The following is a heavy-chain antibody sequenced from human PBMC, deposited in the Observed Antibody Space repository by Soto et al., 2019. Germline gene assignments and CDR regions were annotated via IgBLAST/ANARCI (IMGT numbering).Heavy chain of an antibody. CDR1: GGSFSGYY. Sequence: SETLSLTCAVYGGSFSGYYWSWIRQPPGKGLEWIGEINHSGSTNYNPSLKSRVTISVDTSKNQFSLKLSSVTAADTAVYYCARERGVLLWFGELLYFDYWGQGTLVTVSS. V-gene: IGHV4-34*01. CDR2: INHSGST. J-gene: IGHJ4*02. CDR3: ARERGVLLWFGELLYFDY. D-gene: IGHD3-10*01.